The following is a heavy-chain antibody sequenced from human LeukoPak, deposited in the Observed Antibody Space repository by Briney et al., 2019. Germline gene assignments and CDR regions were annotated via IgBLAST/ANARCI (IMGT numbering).Heavy chain of an antibody. Sequence: SVKVSCTASGFTFTSSAVQWVRQARGQRREWIGWIVVGSGNTNYAQKFQERVTITRDMSTSTAYMELSSLRSEDTAVYYCAADPYYDFWSGHDFDPWGQGTLVTVSS. D-gene: IGHD3-3*01. CDR2: IVVGSGNT. CDR3: AADPYYDFWSGHDFDP. V-gene: IGHV1-58*01. J-gene: IGHJ5*02. CDR1: GFTFTSSA.